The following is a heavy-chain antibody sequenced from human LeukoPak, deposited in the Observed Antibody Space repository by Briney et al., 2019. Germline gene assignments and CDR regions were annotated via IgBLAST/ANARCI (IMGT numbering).Heavy chain of an antibody. CDR2: FDPEDGET. CDR3: ATSDILTGYLDL. D-gene: IGHD3-9*01. J-gene: IGHJ2*01. Sequence: ASVKVSYKVSGYNLTELSMHWVRQAPGKGLEWMGGFDPEDGETIYAQKFQGRVTMTEDTSTDTAYMELSSLRSEDTAVYYCATSDILTGYLDLWGRGTLLTVSS. V-gene: IGHV1-24*01. CDR1: GYNLTELS.